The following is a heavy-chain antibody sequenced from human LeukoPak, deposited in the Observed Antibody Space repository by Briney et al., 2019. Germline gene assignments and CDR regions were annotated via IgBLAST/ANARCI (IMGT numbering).Heavy chain of an antibody. CDR1: GYTFTGYH. D-gene: IGHD6-19*01. CDR2: INPRGGST. J-gene: IGHJ5*02. CDR3: ARDSLRTAIAMAGGNWFDP. V-gene: IGHV1-46*01. Sequence: ASVKVSCKASGYTFTGYHMHWVRQAPGQGLEWMGIINPRGGSTTYAEKFQGRVTMTRDTSTSTVYMELSSLRSEDTAVYYCARDSLRTAIAMAGGNWFDPWGQGTLVTVSS.